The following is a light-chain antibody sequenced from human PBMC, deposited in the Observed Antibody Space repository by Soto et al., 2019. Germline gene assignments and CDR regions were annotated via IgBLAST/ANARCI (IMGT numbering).Light chain of an antibody. J-gene: IGKJ1*01. CDR1: QSINRR. CDR3: QQYNTYSRT. V-gene: IGKV1-5*01. Sequence: DIQMTQSPSTLSASVGDRVTITCRASQSINRRLAWYQQKPGKAPKLLIYEASSLESGVPSRFSGSGSGTKFALTITSLQPDYFATYYCQQYNTYSRTFGQGTRVEVK. CDR2: EAS.